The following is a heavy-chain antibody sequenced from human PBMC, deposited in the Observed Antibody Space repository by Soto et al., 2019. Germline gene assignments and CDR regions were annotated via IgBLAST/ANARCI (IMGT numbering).Heavy chain of an antibody. D-gene: IGHD3-3*01. Sequence: ASVKVSCKASGGTFSSYAISWVRRAPGQGLEWMGGIVPNVGTVNYAQKFQGRVTITADKSTGTAYMEVSSLRSEDTALYYCARRDTSGFLRYFDNWGQGTLVTVS. J-gene: IGHJ4*02. CDR1: GGTFSSYA. V-gene: IGHV1-69*06. CDR2: IVPNVGTV. CDR3: ARRDTSGFLRYFDN.